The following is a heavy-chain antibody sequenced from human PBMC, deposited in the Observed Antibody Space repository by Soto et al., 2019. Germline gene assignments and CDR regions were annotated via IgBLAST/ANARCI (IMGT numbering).Heavy chain of an antibody. CDR3: ARSGGTGSWYHGGAFDI. V-gene: IGHV1-18*01. CDR2: ISAYNGNT. Sequence: ASVKVSCKASGYTFTSYGISWVRQAPGQGLEWMGWISAYNGNTNYAQKLQGRVTMTTDTSTSTAYMELRSLRSDDTAVYYCARSGGTGSWYHGGAFDIWGQGTMVTVSS. CDR1: GYTFTSYG. J-gene: IGHJ3*02. D-gene: IGHD6-13*01.